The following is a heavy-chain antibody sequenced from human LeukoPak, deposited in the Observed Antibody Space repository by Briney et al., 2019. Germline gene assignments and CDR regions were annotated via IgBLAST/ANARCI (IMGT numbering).Heavy chain of an antibody. Sequence: EASVKDSCKASGYTFTSYYMHWVRQAPGQGLEWMGIINPSGGSTSYAQKFQGRVTMTRDTSTSTVYMELSSLRSEDTAVYYCARFTGQIDWYFDLWGRGTLVTVSS. J-gene: IGHJ2*01. CDR2: INPSGGST. CDR1: GYTFTSYY. CDR3: ARFTGQIDWYFDL. V-gene: IGHV1-46*01. D-gene: IGHD1-1*01.